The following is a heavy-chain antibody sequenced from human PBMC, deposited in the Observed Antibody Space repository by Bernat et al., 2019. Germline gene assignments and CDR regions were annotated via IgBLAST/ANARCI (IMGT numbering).Heavy chain of an antibody. D-gene: IGHD3-10*02. CDR3: ARTLNVGYLDY. CDR1: GFTFCDDY. J-gene: IGHJ4*02. V-gene: IGHV3-11*05. CDR2: ISGGSTYT. Sequence: QVQLVESGGDLVKPGGSLRLSCVGSGFTFCDDYMTWIRQAPGKGLEWVAAISGGSTYTYVADSLKGRFTISRDNAKNSLYLQMNSLRTDDTAIYYCARTLNVGYLDYWGRGNLVSVSS.